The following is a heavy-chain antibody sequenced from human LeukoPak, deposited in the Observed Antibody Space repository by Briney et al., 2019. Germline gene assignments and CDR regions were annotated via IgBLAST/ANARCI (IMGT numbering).Heavy chain of an antibody. CDR1: GFTFSGSA. Sequence: PGGSLRLXCAASGFTFSGSAMHWVRQASGKGLEWVGRIRSKANSYATAYAASVKGRFTIPRDDSKNTAYLQMNSLRAEDTAVYYCAKVWVLEWELLGAFDIWGQGTMVTVSS. CDR2: IRSKANSYAT. D-gene: IGHD1-26*01. V-gene: IGHV3-73*01. J-gene: IGHJ3*02. CDR3: AKVWVLEWELLGAFDI.